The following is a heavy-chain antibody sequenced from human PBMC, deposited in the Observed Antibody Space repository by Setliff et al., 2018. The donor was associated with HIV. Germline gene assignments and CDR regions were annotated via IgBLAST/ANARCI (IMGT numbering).Heavy chain of an antibody. CDR2: IYHSGST. J-gene: IGHJ4*02. Sequence: TLSLTCAVSGGSISSSNWWSWVRQPPGKGLEWIGEIYHSGSTNYNPSLKSRVTISVDKSKNQFSLKLSSVTAADTAVYYCARDRGGYYDILTGYYTQSYFFDYWGQGTLVTVSS. D-gene: IGHD3-9*01. CDR3: ARDRGGYYDILTGYYTQSYFFDY. V-gene: IGHV4-4*02. CDR1: GGSISSSNW.